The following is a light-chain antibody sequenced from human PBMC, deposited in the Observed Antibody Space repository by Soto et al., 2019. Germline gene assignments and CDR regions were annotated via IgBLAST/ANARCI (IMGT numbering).Light chain of an antibody. CDR1: QSISYY. CDR2: GAS. V-gene: IGKV1-39*01. CDR3: QQTYTTPLT. Sequence: DIEMTQSPSSLSAYVGDRVNITCRASQSISYYLNWYQQKPGRAPDLLMYGASSLQSGVPSRFTGSGSGTEFTLTITSLQPGDCATYYCQQTYTTPLTFGGGTKVEIK. J-gene: IGKJ4*01.